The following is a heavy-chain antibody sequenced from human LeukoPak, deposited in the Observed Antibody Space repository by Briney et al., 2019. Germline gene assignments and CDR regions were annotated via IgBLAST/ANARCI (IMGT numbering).Heavy chain of an antibody. V-gene: IGHV1-69*04. J-gene: IGHJ5*02. CDR1: GGTLSSYA. Sequence: ASVKVSCKASGGTLSSYAISWVRQAPGQGLEWMGRIIPILGIANYAQKFQGRVTITADKSTSTAYMELSSLRSEDTAVYYCARDYGSGSSNWFDPWGQGTLVTVSS. CDR2: IIPILGIA. CDR3: ARDYGSGSSNWFDP. D-gene: IGHD3-10*01.